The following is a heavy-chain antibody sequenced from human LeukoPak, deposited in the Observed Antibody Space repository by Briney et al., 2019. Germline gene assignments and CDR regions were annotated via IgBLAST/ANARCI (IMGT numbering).Heavy chain of an antibody. CDR1: GFTLSSYA. V-gene: IGHV3-30*04. J-gene: IGHJ4*02. CDR3: ARGNDYGDYSGYYFDY. Sequence: GGSLRLSCAASGFTLSSYAMHWVRQAPGKGLEWVAVISYDGSNKYYADSVKGRFTISRDNSKNTLYLQMNSLRAEDTAVYYCARGNDYGDYSGYYFDYWGQGTLVTVSS. D-gene: IGHD4-17*01. CDR2: ISYDGSNK.